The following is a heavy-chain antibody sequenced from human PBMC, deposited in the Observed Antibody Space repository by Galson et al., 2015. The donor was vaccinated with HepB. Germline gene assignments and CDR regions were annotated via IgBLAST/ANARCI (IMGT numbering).Heavy chain of an antibody. Sequence: SLRLSCAASGFTFSNYWMHWVRQVPGEGLEWVSRTNGDGTNTNYADSVKGRFTISRDNAKNTVYLQMNSLRVEDTAVYHCARVFSTSSLFYFHYWGQGTLVTVSS. CDR2: TNGDGTNT. V-gene: IGHV3-74*01. D-gene: IGHD6-6*01. CDR1: GFTFSNYW. CDR3: ARVFSTSSLFYFHY. J-gene: IGHJ4*02.